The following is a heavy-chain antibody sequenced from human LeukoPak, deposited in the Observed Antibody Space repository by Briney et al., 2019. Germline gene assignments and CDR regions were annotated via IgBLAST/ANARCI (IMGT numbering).Heavy chain of an antibody. V-gene: IGHV3-23*01. J-gene: IGHJ4*02. CDR1: GFTFSSYA. D-gene: IGHD4-11*01. Sequence: GGSLRLSCAASGFTFSSYAMSWVRQAPGKGLEWVSAISGSGGSTYYADSVKGRFTISRDNAKNSLYLQMNSLRAEDTAVYYCARVITVTDYWGQGTLVTVSS. CDR2: ISGSGGST. CDR3: ARVITVTDY.